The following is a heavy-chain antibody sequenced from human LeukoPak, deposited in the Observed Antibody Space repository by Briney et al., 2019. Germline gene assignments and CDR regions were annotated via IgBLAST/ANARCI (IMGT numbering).Heavy chain of an antibody. CDR1: GFTFSSYG. J-gene: IGHJ4*02. CDR2: IRYDGSNK. V-gene: IGHV3-30*02. D-gene: IGHD3-9*01. CDR3: ARGPKALRYFDWSYCFDY. Sequence: GGSLRLSCAASGFTFSSYGMHWVRQAPGKGLEWVAFIRYDGSNKYYADSVKGRFTISRDNSKNTLYLQMNSLRAEDTAVYYCARGPKALRYFDWSYCFDYWGQGTLVTVSS.